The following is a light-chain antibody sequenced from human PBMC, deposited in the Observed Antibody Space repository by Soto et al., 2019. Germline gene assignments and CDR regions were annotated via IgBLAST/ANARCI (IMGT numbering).Light chain of an antibody. V-gene: IGLV2-14*01. Sequence: QSALTQPASVSGSPGQSTTISCTGTSSDVGNSDYVSWYQQHPGKVPKLMIYDVSNRPSGVSNRFSGSKSGNTASLTISGLQAEDEADYYCISFTTRATYVFGTGTKVTVL. J-gene: IGLJ1*01. CDR3: ISFTTRATYV. CDR2: DVS. CDR1: SSDVGNSDY.